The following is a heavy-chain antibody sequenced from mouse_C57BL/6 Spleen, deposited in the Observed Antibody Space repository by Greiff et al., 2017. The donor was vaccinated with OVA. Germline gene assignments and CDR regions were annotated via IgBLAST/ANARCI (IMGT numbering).Heavy chain of an antibody. CDR3: ARWGWGWWYFDV. V-gene: IGHV1-80*01. J-gene: IGHJ1*03. CDR2: IYPGDGDT. D-gene: IGHD1-1*02. CDR1: GYAFSSYW. Sequence: QVQLQQSGAELVKPGASVKISCKASGYAFSSYWMNWVKQRPGKGLAWIGQIYPGDGDTNYNGKFKGKATLTADKSSSTAYMQLSSLTSEDSAVYFCARWGWGWWYFDVWGTGTTVTVSS.